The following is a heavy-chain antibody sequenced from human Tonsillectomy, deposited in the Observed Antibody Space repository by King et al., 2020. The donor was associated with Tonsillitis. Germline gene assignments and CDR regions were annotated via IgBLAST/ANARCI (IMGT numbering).Heavy chain of an antibody. CDR3: ARQARFTGANNWFDP. CDR1: GYSFTNYW. CDR2: IDPSDSYT. V-gene: IGHV5-10-1*03. D-gene: IGHD1-14*01. Sequence: QLVQSGAEVKKPGESLRISCKGSGYSFTNYWITWVREMPGKGLEWRGRIDPSDSYTNYSPSFQGHVTTSVDKSRTTAYLQRSSLKASDTAMYYGARQARFTGANNWFDPWGQGTLVTVSS. J-gene: IGHJ5*02.